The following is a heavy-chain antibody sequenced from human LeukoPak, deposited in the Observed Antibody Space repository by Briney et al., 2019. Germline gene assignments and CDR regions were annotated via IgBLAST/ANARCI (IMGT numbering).Heavy chain of an antibody. V-gene: IGHV5-51*01. CDR2: IYPGDSDT. D-gene: IGHD1-26*01. Sequence: GASLQIPSKGPGYCFNSYWIGWGRPMPGKGLEWMGIIYPGDSDTRYSPSFQGQVTISADKSISTAYLQWSSLKASDTAMYYCARLNSGIPPSYYYYGMDVWGQGTTVTVSS. CDR3: ARLNSGIPPSYYYYGMDV. J-gene: IGHJ6*02. CDR1: GYCFNSYW.